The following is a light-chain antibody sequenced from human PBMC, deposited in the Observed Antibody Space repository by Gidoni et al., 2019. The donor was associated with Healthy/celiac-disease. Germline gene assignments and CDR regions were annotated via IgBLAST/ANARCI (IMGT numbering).Light chain of an antibody. CDR3: CSYAGSSTLV. Sequence: QPPPTHPDTVSGPPGRSITISCTGTRSDVGRYNLVSWYQQRPGKAPKHVSYEGSKRPSGVSNRFSGSNTGNTASLTISGLQAEDEADYYCCSYAGSSTLVFGGGTKLTVL. V-gene: IGLV2-23*01. CDR1: RSDVGRYNL. J-gene: IGLJ3*02. CDR2: EGS.